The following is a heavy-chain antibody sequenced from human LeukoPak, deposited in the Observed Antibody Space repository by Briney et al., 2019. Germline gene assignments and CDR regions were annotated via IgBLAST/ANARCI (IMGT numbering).Heavy chain of an antibody. V-gene: IGHV3-15*01. D-gene: IGHD4/OR15-4a*01. J-gene: IGHJ1*01. CDR3: TTDRLFFQH. Sequence: GGSLRLSCEALGFNISNAWMSWVRQTPGKGLEWVGRLKSKAEGGTIDFAAPVTDRFTISRDDSKNLMHLQLNSLKTEDSGVYFCTTDRLFFQHWGQGTVVTVS. CDR1: GFNISNAW. CDR2: LKSKAEGGTI.